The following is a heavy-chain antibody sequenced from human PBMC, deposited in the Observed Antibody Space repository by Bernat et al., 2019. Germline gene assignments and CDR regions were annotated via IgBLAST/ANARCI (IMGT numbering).Heavy chain of an antibody. CDR2: IAWTGGSP. CDR3: ARDARRGIAVAGTPFDP. V-gene: IGHV3-20*04. Sequence: RGGGGGGGGRAGGSRGLAWAAAGCTGDDDGMGWVRQAPGSGLGWGAGIAWTGGSPGYADAVKGRFTASRDNAKNSLYLQMNSLRAEDTALYYCARDARRGIAVAGTPFDPWGQGTLVTVSS. CDR1: GCTGDDDG. J-gene: IGHJ5*02. D-gene: IGHD6-19*01.